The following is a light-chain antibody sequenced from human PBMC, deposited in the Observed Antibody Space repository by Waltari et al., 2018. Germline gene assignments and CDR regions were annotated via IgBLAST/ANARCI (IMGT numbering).Light chain of an antibody. V-gene: IGKV4-1*01. J-gene: IGKJ1*01. CDR2: WAS. CDR3: QQYYSTPRT. CDR1: QSVLYSSNNQNY. Sequence: DIVMTQSPDSLAVSRGERATINCKSSQSVLYSSNNQNYLAWYQQKPGQPPKLLIYWASTRESGVPDRFSGSGSGTDFTLTISSLQAEDVAVYYCQQYYSTPRTFGQGTKVEIK.